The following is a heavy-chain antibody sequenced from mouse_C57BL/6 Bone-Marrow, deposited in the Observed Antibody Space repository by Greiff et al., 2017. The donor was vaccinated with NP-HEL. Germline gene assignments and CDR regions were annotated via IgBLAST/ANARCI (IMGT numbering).Heavy chain of an antibody. CDR2: ISSGSSTI. D-gene: IGHD1-1*01. J-gene: IGHJ3*01. Sequence: EVQLQESGGGLVKPGGSLKLSCAASGFTFSDYGMHWVRQAPEKGLEWVAYISSGSSTIYYADTVKGRFTISRDNAKNTLFLQMTSLRSEDTAMYYCARRDYYGSSLAWFAYWGQGTLVTVSA. CDR3: ARRDYYGSSLAWFAY. V-gene: IGHV5-17*01. CDR1: GFTFSDYG.